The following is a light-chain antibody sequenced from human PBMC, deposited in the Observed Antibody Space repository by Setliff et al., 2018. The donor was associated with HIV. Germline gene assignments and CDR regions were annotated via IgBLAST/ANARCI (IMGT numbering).Light chain of an antibody. J-gene: IGLJ1*01. V-gene: IGLV2-14*01. CDR2: DVS. CDR3: SSYTSSSTDV. CDR1: TSDVGNYNF. Sequence: QSVLTQPRSVSGSPGQSVTISCTGTTSDVGNYNFVSWYQHPPGKAPKLMIYDVSTRPSGVSNRFSGSKSGNTASLTISGLQTEDEADYSCSSYTSSSTDVFGTGTKVTVL.